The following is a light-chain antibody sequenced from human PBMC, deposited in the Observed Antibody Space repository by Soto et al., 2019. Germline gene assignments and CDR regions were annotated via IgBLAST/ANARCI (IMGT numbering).Light chain of an antibody. CDR1: SSDVGGYNY. CDR2: DVS. V-gene: IGLV2-11*01. J-gene: IGLJ1*01. CDR3: CSYAGNYILYV. Sequence: QSALTQPRSVSGSPGQSVTISCTGTSSDVGGYNYVSWYQQHPGKVPKLMIYDVSKRPSGVPDRFSGSKSGNTASLTISGLQAEDEADYYCCSYAGNYILYVFGTGTQLTVL.